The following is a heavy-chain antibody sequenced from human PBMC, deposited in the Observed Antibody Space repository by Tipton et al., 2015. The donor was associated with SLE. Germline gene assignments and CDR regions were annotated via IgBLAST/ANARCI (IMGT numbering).Heavy chain of an antibody. Sequence: SLRLSCAASGFTFNSYSMNWVRQAPGKGLEWVSYISSGTSTTIYYADSVRGRFTISRDNSKNTLYLQMNSLRPQDTAVYYCAKASGGVYGTEYFDYWGQGTLVTVSS. CDR3: AKASGGVYGTEYFDY. CDR1: GFTFNSYS. CDR2: ISSGTSTTI. J-gene: IGHJ4*02. V-gene: IGHV3-48*01. D-gene: IGHD3-10*01.